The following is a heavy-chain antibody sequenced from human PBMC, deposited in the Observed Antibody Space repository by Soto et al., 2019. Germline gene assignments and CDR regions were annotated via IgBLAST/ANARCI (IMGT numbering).Heavy chain of an antibody. CDR3: ARASRYYYDY. J-gene: IGHJ4*02. D-gene: IGHD3-16*02. V-gene: IGHV3-53*01. Sequence: PGGSLRLSCAAFGFTVSSNYMSWVRQAPGKGLEWVSVIYSGGSTYYAASVKGRFTISRDNSKNTLYLQMNSLRAEDTAVYYCARASRYYYDYWGQGTLVTVSS. CDR2: IYSGGST. CDR1: GFTVSSNY.